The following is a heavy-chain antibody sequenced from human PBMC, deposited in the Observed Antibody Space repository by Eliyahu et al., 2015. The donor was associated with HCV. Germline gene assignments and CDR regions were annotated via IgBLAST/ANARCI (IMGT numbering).Heavy chain of an antibody. CDR3: ARDIVGDYYFDY. CDR1: GGXXSSXSYY. V-gene: IGHV4-39*01. CDR2: IYYSGST. Sequence: QLQLQESGPGLVKPSETLSLXCXVSGGXXSSXSYYWGWXRQPPGKGXEWXGSIYYSGSTYYNPSLKSRVTISVDTSKNQFSLKLSSVTAADTAVYYCARDIVGDYYFDYWGQGTLVTVSS. J-gene: IGHJ4*02. D-gene: IGHD1-26*01.